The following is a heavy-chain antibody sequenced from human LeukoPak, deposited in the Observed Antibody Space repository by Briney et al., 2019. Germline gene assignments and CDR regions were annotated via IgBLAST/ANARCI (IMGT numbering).Heavy chain of an antibody. V-gene: IGHV4-4*02. J-gene: IGHJ4*02. CDR1: GGSISSDTW. CDR3: ARLYSYRYSSSWWFDY. Sequence: SETLSLTCAVSGGSISSDTWWSWVRQPPGKGLEWIGEIYHSGSTNYNPSLKSRVTILVDKSKNQFSLKLSSVTAADTAVYYCARLYSYRYSSSWWFDYWGQGTLVTVSS. CDR2: IYHSGST. D-gene: IGHD6-13*01.